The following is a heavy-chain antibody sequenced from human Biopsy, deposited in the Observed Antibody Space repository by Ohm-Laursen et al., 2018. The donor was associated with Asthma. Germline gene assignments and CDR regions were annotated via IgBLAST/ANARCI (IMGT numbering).Heavy chain of an antibody. J-gene: IGHJ4*02. Sequence: GAPVKVSCNAPGGTFSNFAISWVRQAPGHGLEWMGTILTKFDITSYAEKFQGRVTITADKSTSTTYMELSRLRSEDTAVYYCARSYDTDSYPVLVLDYWGQGTLVTVSS. V-gene: IGHV1-69*04. CDR2: ILTKFDIT. CDR3: ARSYDTDSYPVLVLDY. CDR1: GGTFSNFA. D-gene: IGHD3-22*01.